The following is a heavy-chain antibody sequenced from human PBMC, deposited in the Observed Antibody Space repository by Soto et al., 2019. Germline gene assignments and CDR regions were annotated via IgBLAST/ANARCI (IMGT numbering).Heavy chain of an antibody. V-gene: IGHV4-34*01. J-gene: IGHJ5*02. D-gene: IGHD2-2*01. Sequence: SETLSLTCAVYGGSFSGYYWSWIRQPPGKGLEWIGEINHSGSTNYNPSLKSRVTISVDTSKNQFSLKLSSVTAADTAVYYCARGFPRNTWIEYCSSTSCPVYNWFDPWGQGTLVTVSS. CDR1: GGSFSGYY. CDR2: INHSGST. CDR3: ARGFPRNTWIEYCSSTSCPVYNWFDP.